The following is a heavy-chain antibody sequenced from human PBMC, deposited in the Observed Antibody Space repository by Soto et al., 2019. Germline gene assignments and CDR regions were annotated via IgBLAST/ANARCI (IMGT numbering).Heavy chain of an antibody. CDR3: ARDWAEIGTGYYQLDS. CDR2: ISYDGNNK. CDR1: GFTFSSYS. D-gene: IGHD3-22*01. Sequence: GGSLRLSCKASGFTFSSYSMHWARQAPGKGLEWVAGISYDGNNKYYPDSVKGRLTISRDNFGNTLYLEINRLRTEDMAVYYCARDWAEIGTGYYQLDSWGQGTLVTVSS. J-gene: IGHJ4*02. V-gene: IGHV3-30*03.